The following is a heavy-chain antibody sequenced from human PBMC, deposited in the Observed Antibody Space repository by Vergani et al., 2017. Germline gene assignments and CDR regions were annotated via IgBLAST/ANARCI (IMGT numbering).Heavy chain of an antibody. J-gene: IGHJ3*02. V-gene: IGHV3-66*02. CDR1: GFTVSSNY. Sequence: EVQLVESGGGLVQPGGSLRLSCAASGFTVSSNYMSWVRQAPGKGLEWVSVIYSGGSTYYSDSVKGRFTISRDNYKNTLYLQMNSLRAEDTAVYYCARGTGGSGYYYDAFDIWGQGTMVTVSS. CDR3: ARGTGGSGYYYDAFDI. CDR2: IYSGGST. D-gene: IGHD3-22*01.